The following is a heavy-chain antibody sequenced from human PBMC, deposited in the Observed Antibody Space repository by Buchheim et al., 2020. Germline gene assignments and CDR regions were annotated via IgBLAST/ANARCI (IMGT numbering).Heavy chain of an antibody. V-gene: IGHV3-11*01. CDR2: ISSSGSTI. J-gene: IGHJ6*02. D-gene: IGHD3-3*01. Sequence: QVQLVESGGGLVKPGGSLRLSCAASGFTFSDYYMSWIRQAPGKELEWVSYISSSGSTIYYADSVKGRFTISRDNAKNSLYLQMNSLRAEDTAVYYCARVSGNMDYDFWSGYYTEGYGMDVWGQGTT. CDR3: ARVSGNMDYDFWSGYYTEGYGMDV. CDR1: GFTFSDYY.